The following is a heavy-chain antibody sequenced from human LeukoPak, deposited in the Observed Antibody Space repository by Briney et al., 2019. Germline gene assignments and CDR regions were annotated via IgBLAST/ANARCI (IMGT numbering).Heavy chain of an antibody. CDR1: GYSISSGYY. CDR2: IYHSGST. D-gene: IGHD1-26*01. Sequence: PSETLSLTCTVSGYSISSGYYWGWIRQPPGKGLEWIGSIYHSGSTYYNPSLKSRVTISVDTSKNQFSLKLSSVTAADTAVYYCARGLGSGSFRGTEATYFDYWGQGTLVTVSS. J-gene: IGHJ4*02. CDR3: ARGLGSGSFRGTEATYFDY. V-gene: IGHV4-38-2*02.